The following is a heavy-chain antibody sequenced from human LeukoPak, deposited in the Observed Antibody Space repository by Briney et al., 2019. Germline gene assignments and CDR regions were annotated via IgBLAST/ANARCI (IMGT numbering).Heavy chain of an antibody. V-gene: IGHV1-58*02. J-gene: IGHJ4*02. CDR2: IVVGSGNT. CDR1: GFTFTSSA. D-gene: IGHD3-22*01. Sequence: SVKVSCRASGFTFTSSAMQWVRQARGQRLEWIGWIVVGSGNTNYAQKFQERVTITRDMSTSTAYMELSSLRSEDTAVYYCAASNIYSSGYLNYWGQGTLVTVSS. CDR3: AASNIYSSGYLNY.